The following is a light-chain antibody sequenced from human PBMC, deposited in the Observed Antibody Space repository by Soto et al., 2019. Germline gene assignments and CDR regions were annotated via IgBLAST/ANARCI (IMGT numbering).Light chain of an antibody. J-gene: IGLJ2*01. CDR1: SSDVGSYNY. CDR2: DVS. Sequence: QSALTQPRSVSGSPGQSVTISCTGTSSDVGSYNYVSWYQKHPGKVPKLMIYDVSQRPSGVPDRFSGSKSGNTASLTISGLQAEDEADYYCCSYAGSWDVVFGGGTKLTVL. CDR3: CSYAGSWDVV. V-gene: IGLV2-11*01.